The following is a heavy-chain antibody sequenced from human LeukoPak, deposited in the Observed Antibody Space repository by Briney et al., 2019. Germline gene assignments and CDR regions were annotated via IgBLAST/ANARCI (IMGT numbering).Heavy chain of an antibody. CDR1: GFSLSSYE. CDR3: VRKTVGAKNWFDP. J-gene: IGHJ5*02. D-gene: IGHD1-26*01. Sequence: PGGSLRLSCAASGFSLSSYEMTWFRQAPGKGLEWISYISSSAGTIYHADSVKGRFTISRDNAKNSLYLQMNSLGAEDSAVYYCVRKTVGAKNWFDPWGQGTLVTVSS. V-gene: IGHV3-48*03. CDR2: ISSSAGTI.